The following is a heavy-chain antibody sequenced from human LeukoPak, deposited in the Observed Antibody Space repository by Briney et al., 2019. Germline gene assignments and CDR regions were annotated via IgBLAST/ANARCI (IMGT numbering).Heavy chain of an antibody. J-gene: IGHJ4*02. CDR2: IIPILGIA. Sequence: SVTVSCKASAATFSSYTISWVRQAPGQGLEWMGRIIPILGIANYAQKFQGRVTITADRSTSTAYMELSSLRSEDTAVYYCARDPREGQLDYWGQGTLVTVSS. D-gene: IGHD1-26*01. V-gene: IGHV1-69*04. CDR3: ARDPREGQLDY. CDR1: AATFSSYT.